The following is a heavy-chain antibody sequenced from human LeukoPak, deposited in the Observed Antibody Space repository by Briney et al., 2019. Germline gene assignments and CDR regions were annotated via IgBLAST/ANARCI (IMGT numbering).Heavy chain of an antibody. CDR3: AREIVAGVSSFDI. Sequence: ASVKVSCKASGYTFTSYYMHWVRQAPGQGLEGMGIINPSGGSTSYAQKFQGRVTMTRDMSTSTVYMELSSLRSEDTAVYYCAREIVAGVSSFDIWGQGTMVTVSS. D-gene: IGHD2-21*01. V-gene: IGHV1-46*01. CDR2: INPSGGST. CDR1: GYTFTSYY. J-gene: IGHJ3*02.